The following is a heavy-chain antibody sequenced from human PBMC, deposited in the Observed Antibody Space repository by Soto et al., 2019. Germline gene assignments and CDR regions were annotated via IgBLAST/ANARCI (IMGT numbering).Heavy chain of an antibody. CDR2: IYSGGST. CDR1: GGSVSSASYY. CDR3: ASQSRGYGDNRSL. Sequence: QLQLQESGPGLVKPSETLSLTCSVSGGSVSSASYYWSWIRQPPGKGLEWIAYIYSGGSTNYNPSLKRRLALSADTSTNQFALKLTSGTAADTAVYYCASQSRGYGDNRSLWGEGSLVTVST. D-gene: IGHD3-22*01. J-gene: IGHJ4*02. V-gene: IGHV4-61*01.